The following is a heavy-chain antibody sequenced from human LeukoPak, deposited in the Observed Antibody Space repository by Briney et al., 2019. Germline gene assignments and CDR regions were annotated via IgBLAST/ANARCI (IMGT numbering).Heavy chain of an antibody. CDR2: INPSGGST. D-gene: IGHD5-24*01. Sequence: ASVTVSCKASGYTFTSYYMHWVRQAPGQGLEWMGIINPSGGSTSYAQKFQGRVTMTRDMSTSTVYMELGSLRSEDTAVYYCARDFGLVEVATINDYWGQGTLVTVSS. CDR1: GYTFTSYY. V-gene: IGHV1-46*01. J-gene: IGHJ4*02. CDR3: ARDFGLVEVATINDY.